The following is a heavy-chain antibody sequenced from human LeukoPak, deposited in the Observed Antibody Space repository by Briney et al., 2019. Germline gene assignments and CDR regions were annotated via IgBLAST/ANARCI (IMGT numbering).Heavy chain of an antibody. J-gene: IGHJ5*02. CDR3: ARDVHGDYGSGWFDP. CDR1: GGTFTNSA. Sequence: SVRVSCKTSGGTFTNSAISWLRQAPGHGLEWLGGIMPLFGTAGYAQKFQGRVTITKDESTRTVYVERTSLTSDDTAVYYCARDVHGDYGSGWFDPWGQGTLVSVSS. D-gene: IGHD4-17*01. V-gene: IGHV1-69*05. CDR2: IMPLFGTA.